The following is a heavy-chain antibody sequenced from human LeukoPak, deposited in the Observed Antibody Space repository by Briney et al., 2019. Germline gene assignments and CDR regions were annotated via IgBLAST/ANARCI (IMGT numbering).Heavy chain of an antibody. CDR1: GFTFSSYA. Sequence: GGSLRLSCAASGFTFSSYAMSWVRQAPGKGLEWVAAISGTGGGTYYADSVKGRFTISRDNSKNTLYLQMNSLRAEDTAVYYCAKEDFHYYGSGSMDVWGQGTTVTVSS. CDR2: ISGTGGGT. V-gene: IGHV3-23*01. CDR3: AKEDFHYYGSGSMDV. D-gene: IGHD3-10*01. J-gene: IGHJ6*02.